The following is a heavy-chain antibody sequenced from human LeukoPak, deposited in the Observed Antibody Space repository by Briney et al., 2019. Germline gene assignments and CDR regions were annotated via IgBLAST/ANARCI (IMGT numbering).Heavy chain of an antibody. D-gene: IGHD6-19*01. V-gene: IGHV3-7*01. CDR1: AFTFTNYW. CDR2: INQDGSEK. Sequence: PGGSLRLSCAASAFTFTNYWMGWVSQAPGKGLEWVANINQDGSEKYYVDSVKGRFTISRDNAKNSLYLQMNSLRAEDTAVYYCARDSSGWSFDYWGQGTLVTVSS. J-gene: IGHJ4*02. CDR3: ARDSSGWSFDY.